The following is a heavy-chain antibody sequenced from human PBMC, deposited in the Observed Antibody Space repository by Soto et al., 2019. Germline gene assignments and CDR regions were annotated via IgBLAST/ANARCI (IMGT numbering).Heavy chain of an antibody. J-gene: IGHJ4*02. CDR3: ARDLDNRRSG. CDR1: GGSIITSNW. CDR2: IYHGGRT. V-gene: IGHV4-4*02. Sequence: LSLTCAVSGGSIITSNWWSWVRQPPGKGLEWIGQIYHGGRTNYSPSLKSRVTISLDKSKNQFSLKLTSVAAADTAVYYCARDLDNRRSGWGQGTLVTVSS.